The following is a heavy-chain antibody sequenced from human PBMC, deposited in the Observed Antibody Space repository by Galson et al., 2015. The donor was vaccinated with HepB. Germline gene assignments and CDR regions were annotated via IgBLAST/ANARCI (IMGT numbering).Heavy chain of an antibody. CDR3: ARDGSSGWYLDY. CDR1: GFTFSSYA. Sequence: SLRLSCAASGFTFSSYAMHWVRQAPGKGLEWVAVISYDGSNKYYADSVKGRFTISRDNSKNTLYLQMNSLRAEDTAVYYCARDGSSGWYLDYWGQGTLVTVSS. D-gene: IGHD6-19*01. V-gene: IGHV3-30-3*01. CDR2: ISYDGSNK. J-gene: IGHJ4*02.